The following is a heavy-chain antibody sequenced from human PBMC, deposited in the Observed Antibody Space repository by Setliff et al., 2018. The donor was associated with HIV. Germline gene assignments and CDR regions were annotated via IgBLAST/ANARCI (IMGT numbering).Heavy chain of an antibody. J-gene: IGHJ4*02. V-gene: IGHV1-2*02. CDR1: GYTFTDYY. D-gene: IGHD3-9*01. CDR3: ARQDIPTGYYLFDY. CDR2: INPNMGDT. Sequence: ASVKVSCKASGYTFTDYYMHWVRQAPGQGLEWMGWINPNMGDTQYAQKFQGRIIMTRDTSINTVYMELSSLTSDDTALYYCARQDIPTGYYLFDYWGQGTQVTVSS.